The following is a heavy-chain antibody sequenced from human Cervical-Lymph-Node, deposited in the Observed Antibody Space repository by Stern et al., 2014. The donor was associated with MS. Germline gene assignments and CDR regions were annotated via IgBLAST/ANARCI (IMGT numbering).Heavy chain of an antibody. CDR2: IYYSGTT. Sequence: QVQLQESGPGLVKPSETLSLTCTVSGGSIRSYYWSWIRQPPGKGLEWIGYIYYSGTTNYNPSLKSRVTISVDTSKNQFSLKLSSVTAADTAVYFCARDRGEVPANCFDPWGQGTLVSVSS. J-gene: IGHJ5*02. D-gene: IGHD3-10*01. V-gene: IGHV4-59*01. CDR1: GGSIRSYY. CDR3: ARDRGEVPANCFDP.